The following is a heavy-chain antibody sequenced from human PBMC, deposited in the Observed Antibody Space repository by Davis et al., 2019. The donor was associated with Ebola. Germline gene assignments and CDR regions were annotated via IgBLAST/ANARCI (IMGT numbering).Heavy chain of an antibody. CDR2: IIPIFGTA. CDR3: ARDQSIAVARAYYYYGMDV. D-gene: IGHD6-19*01. V-gene: IGHV1-69*13. CDR1: GYTFTGYT. Sequence: AASVKVSCKASGYTFTGYTVNWVRQAPGQGLEWMGGIIPIFGTANYAQKFQGRVTITADESTSTAYMELSSLRSEDTAVYYCARDQSIAVARAYYYYGMDVWGKGTTVTVSS. J-gene: IGHJ6*04.